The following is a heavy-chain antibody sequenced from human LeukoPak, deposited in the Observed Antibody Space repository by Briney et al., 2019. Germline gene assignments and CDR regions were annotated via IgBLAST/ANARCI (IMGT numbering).Heavy chain of an antibody. CDR3: AREPLPYGVNGNWFDP. CDR2: IWYDGSNK. D-gene: IGHD4-17*01. J-gene: IGHJ5*02. CDR1: GFTFSSYA. V-gene: IGHV3-33*08. Sequence: PGGSLRLSCAASGFTFSSYAMHWVRQAPGKGLEWVAVIWYDGSNKYYADSVKGRFTISRDNSKNTLYLQMNSLRAEDTAVYYCAREPLPYGVNGNWFDPWGQGTLVTVSS.